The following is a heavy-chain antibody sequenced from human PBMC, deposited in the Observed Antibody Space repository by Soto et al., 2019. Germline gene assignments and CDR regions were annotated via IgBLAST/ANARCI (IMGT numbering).Heavy chain of an antibody. J-gene: IGHJ5*02. V-gene: IGHV4-4*07. CDR3: AREEIVVVPAAHNWFDP. CDR1: GGSISSYY. Sequence: QVQLQESGPGLVKPSETLSLTCTVSGGSISSYYWSWIRQPAGKGLEWIGRIYTSGSTNYNPSLKSRVTMSVDTSKNQFSLKLSSVTAADTAVCYCAREEIVVVPAAHNWFDPWGQGTLVTVSS. D-gene: IGHD2-2*01. CDR2: IYTSGST.